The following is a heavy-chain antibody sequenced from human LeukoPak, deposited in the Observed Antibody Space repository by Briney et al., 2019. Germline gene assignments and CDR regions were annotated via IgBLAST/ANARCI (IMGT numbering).Heavy chain of an antibody. CDR2: IFYSGGT. CDR3: AKSNGYGLVDI. CDR1: GGSLSGYY. Sequence: SETLSLTCAVSGGSLSGYYWTWIRQTPGKGLEWIGNIFYSGGTYYSPSLTSRVTISLDTSRNQFSLKLNSVTAADTAVYYCAKSNGYGLVDIWGQGTMVTVSS. D-gene: IGHD3-10*01. J-gene: IGHJ3*02. V-gene: IGHV4-59*04.